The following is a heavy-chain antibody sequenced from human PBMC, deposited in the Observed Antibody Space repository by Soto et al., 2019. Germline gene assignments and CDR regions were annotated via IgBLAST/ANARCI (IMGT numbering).Heavy chain of an antibody. V-gene: IGHV4-39*01. D-gene: IGHD3-10*01. CDR2: IYYSGST. J-gene: IGHJ6*03. CDR3: ARHGDRNGSGSYYYYYMDV. CDR1: GGSISSSSYY. Sequence: SETLSLTCTVSGGSISSSSYYWGWIRQPPGKGLEWIGSIYYSGSTYYNPSLKSRVTISVDTSKNQFSLKLSSVTAADTAVYYCARHGDRNGSGSYYYYYMDVWGKGTTVTVSS.